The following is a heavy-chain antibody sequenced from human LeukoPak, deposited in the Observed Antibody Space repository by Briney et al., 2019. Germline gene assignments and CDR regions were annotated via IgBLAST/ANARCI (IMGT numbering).Heavy chain of an antibody. V-gene: IGHV4-34*01. Sequence: SETLSLACAVYGESFSGYYWSWIRQPPGKGLEWIGEINHSGSTNYNPSLKSRVTISVDTSKNQFSLKLSSVTAADTAVYYCARSPTRAFDIWGQGTMVTVSS. CDR3: ARSPTRAFDI. CDR1: GESFSGYY. CDR2: INHSGST. J-gene: IGHJ3*02.